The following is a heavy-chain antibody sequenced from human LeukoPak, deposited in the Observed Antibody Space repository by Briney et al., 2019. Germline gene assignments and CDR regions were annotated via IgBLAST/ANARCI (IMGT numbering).Heavy chain of an antibody. J-gene: IGHJ3*02. CDR1: GFTFSGPA. V-gene: IGHV3-73*01. D-gene: IGHD3-10*01. Sequence: HPGGSLRLSCAASGFTFSGPAMHWVRQASGKGLEWVGRIRNKAYSYATTYAASVKGRFTISRDDSENTAYLQMSSLKTEDTAVYYCTRRGHYYFDIWGQGTMDTVSS. CDR3: TRRGHYYFDI. CDR2: IRNKAYSYAT.